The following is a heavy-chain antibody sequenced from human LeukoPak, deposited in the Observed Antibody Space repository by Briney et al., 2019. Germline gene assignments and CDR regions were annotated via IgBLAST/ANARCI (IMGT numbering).Heavy chain of an antibody. D-gene: IGHD3-22*01. J-gene: IGHJ4*02. CDR2: IRNRGRGYTT. CDR1: GSPFSDHY. CDR3: ATETKDSSAYYYFDY. Sequence: GGSLGLSCVAPGSPFSDHYMDWVRQAPGKGLEWVARIRNRGRGYTTDYAASAKGRFTISRDDSEGSLYLQMNSLQTEDTAVYYCATETKDSSAYYYFDYWGQGALVTVSS. V-gene: IGHV3-72*01.